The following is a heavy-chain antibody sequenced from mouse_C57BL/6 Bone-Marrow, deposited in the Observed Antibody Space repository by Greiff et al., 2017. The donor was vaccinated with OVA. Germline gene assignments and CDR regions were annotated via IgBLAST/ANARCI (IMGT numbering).Heavy chain of an antibody. Sequence: VKLVESGAELAKPGASVKLSCKASGYTFTSYWMHWVKQRPGQGLEWIGYINPSSGYTKYNQKFKDKATLTADKSYSTAYMHLSSLTYDDSAVYYCARCYYAMDYWGQGTSVTVSS. CDR2: INPSSGYT. CDR3: ARCYYAMDY. J-gene: IGHJ4*01. CDR1: GYTFTSYW. V-gene: IGHV1-7*01.